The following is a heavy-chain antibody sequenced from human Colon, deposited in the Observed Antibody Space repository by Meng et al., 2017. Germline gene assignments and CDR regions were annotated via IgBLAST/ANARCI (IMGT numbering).Heavy chain of an antibody. CDR3: ARVCPPEYYYDSSGYLNWFDP. J-gene: IGHJ5*02. Sequence: QVPLQQGGAGLLQPSVTPSPTCAVYGGSFSGYYWGWIRQPPGKGLEWIGEINHSGSTNYNPSLKSRVTISVDTSKNQFSLKLSSVTAADTAVYYCARVCPPEYYYDSSGYLNWFDPWGQGTLVTVSS. D-gene: IGHD3-22*01. CDR1: GGSFSGYY. CDR2: INHSGST. V-gene: IGHV4-34*01.